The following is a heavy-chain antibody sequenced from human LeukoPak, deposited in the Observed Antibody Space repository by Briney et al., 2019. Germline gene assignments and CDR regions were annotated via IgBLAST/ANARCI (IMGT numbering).Heavy chain of an antibody. CDR3: ASSTKVTTSFLDY. CDR1: GGTFSSYA. CDR2: IIPIFGTA. V-gene: IGHV1-69*05. Sequence: SVKVSCKASGGTFSSYAISWVRQAPGQGLEWMGGIIPIFGTANYAQKFQGRVTITTDESTSTAYLELSSRRSDDAAVYYWASSTKVTTSFLDYWGQGTLVTVSS. D-gene: IGHD4-11*01. J-gene: IGHJ4*02.